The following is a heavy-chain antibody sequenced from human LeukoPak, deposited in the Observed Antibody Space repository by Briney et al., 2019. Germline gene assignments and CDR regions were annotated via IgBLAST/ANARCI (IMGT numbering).Heavy chain of an antibody. Sequence: PGGSLRLSCAASGFTFNSFGMSWVRQAPGKGLEWVSAISSAGVSTYYADSVKGRFTISRDNSKNTLYLQMNSLRAEDTAVYYCAKYVAGYYYYMDVWGKGTTVTVSS. V-gene: IGHV3-23*01. D-gene: IGHD3-16*01. CDR3: AKYVAGYYYYMDV. CDR2: ISSAGVST. CDR1: GFTFNSFG. J-gene: IGHJ6*03.